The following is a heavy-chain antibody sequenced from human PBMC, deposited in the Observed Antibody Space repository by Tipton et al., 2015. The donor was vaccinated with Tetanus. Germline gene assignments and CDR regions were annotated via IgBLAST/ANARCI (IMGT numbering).Heavy chain of an antibody. Sequence: TLSLTCTVSGGSVSSYYWTWFRQPPGKRLEWIGFVSSSGNSNYSPSLTGRVSMSLDTSKQQFSLSLTSATAADTAVYYCARASHQRDGGVFSDWFDLWGQGTLVTVSS. CDR3: ARASHQRDGGVFSDWFDL. CDR1: GGSVSSYY. J-gene: IGHJ5*02. V-gene: IGHV4-4*07. D-gene: IGHD2-8*02. CDR2: VSSSGNS.